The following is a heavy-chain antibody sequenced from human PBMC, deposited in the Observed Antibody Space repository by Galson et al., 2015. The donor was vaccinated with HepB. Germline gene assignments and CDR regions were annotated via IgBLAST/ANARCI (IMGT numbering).Heavy chain of an antibody. CDR1: GFAFSRYV. D-gene: IGHD3-22*01. J-gene: IGHJ4*02. V-gene: IGHV3-30*04. CDR3: ARVGGHYHDSSVWGFPLDY. Sequence: SLRLSCAASGFAFSRYVIHWVRQAPGKGLEWVAFISHDGRKDDFADSVKGRFTISRDNSKNTVYLQMNSLRAEDTAVYFCARVGGHYHDSSVWGFPLDYWGQGTLVTVSS. CDR2: ISHDGRKD.